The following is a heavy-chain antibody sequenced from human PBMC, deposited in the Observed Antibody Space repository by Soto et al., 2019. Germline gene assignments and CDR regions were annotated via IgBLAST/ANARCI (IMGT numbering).Heavy chain of an antibody. Sequence: GSLRLSCVASGXTLGSRPMSWVRQAPGAGLEWVSTINDTGGDAKYADSVRGRFDISRDNSKNPLYLQMSTLRAEQSAIYSCARGSRDSYPGSRIFDFWGRGTLGTVSS. D-gene: IGHD3-10*01. CDR2: INDTGGDA. CDR1: GXTLGSRP. J-gene: IGHJ4*02. CDR3: ARGSRDSYPGSRIFDF. V-gene: IGHV3-23*01.